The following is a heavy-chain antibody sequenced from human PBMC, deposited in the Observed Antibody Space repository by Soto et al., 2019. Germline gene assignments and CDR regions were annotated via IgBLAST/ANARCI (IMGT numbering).Heavy chain of an antibody. V-gene: IGHV5-51*01. D-gene: IGHD2-15*01. CDR1: GYTFTNYW. CDR3: ARDRDIAYDLEGGFYYSGMDV. CDR2: IYPGDSDT. Sequence: GESLKISCKGSGYTFTNYWIGWVRQMPGKGLEWMGIIYPGDSDTKYNPSFQGQVTISADKSITTTYLRWTSLKASDTAIYYCARDRDIAYDLEGGFYYSGMDVWGQGTTVTVSS. J-gene: IGHJ6*02.